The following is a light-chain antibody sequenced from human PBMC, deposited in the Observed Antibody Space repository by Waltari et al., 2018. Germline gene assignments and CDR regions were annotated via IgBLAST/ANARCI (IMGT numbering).Light chain of an antibody. CDR2: GAS. CDR1: QSVGSSS. J-gene: IGKJ2*03. CDR3: QQYGSSPPYS. V-gene: IGKV3-20*01. Sequence: ENVLTQSPASLSVSPGERATLSCRASQSVGSSSLALYQHKPGQAPRLLIYGASRRATCIPDMFSGSESETDFTLTINRLEPEDFAVYHCQQYGSSPPYSFSQGTKLEIK.